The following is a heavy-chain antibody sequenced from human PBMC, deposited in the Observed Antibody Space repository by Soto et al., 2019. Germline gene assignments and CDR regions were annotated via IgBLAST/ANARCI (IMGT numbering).Heavy chain of an antibody. CDR1: GYTFTGYY. CDR2: INPNSGGT. J-gene: IGHJ4*02. D-gene: IGHD4-17*01. V-gene: IGHV1-2*04. CDR3: ARVGGNYGDYEGQGYFDY. Sequence: GASVKVSCKASGYTFTGYYMHWVRQAPGQGLEWMGWINPNSGGTNYAQKFQGWVTMTRDTSISTAYMELSRLRSDDTAVYYCARVGGNYGDYEGQGYFDYWGRGTLVTVSS.